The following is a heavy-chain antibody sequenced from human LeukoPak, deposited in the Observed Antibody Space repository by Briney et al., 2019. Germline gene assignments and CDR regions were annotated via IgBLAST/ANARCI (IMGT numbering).Heavy chain of an antibody. V-gene: IGHV3-66*01. CDR1: GFTVSSNY. CDR3: ARDQKRKGIAAAAFDY. Sequence: GGSLRLSCAASGFTVSSNYMSWVRQAPGKGLEWVSVIYSGGSTYYADSVKGRFTISRDNSKNTLYLQMNSLRAEDTAVYYCARDQKRKGIAAAAFDYWGQGTLVTVSS. J-gene: IGHJ4*02. CDR2: IYSGGST. D-gene: IGHD6-25*01.